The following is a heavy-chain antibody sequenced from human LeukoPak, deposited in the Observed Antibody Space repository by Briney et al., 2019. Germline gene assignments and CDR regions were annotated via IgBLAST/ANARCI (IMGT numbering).Heavy chain of an antibody. CDR3: ARHSGPPRYYYDSSGYYCFDY. CDR1: GYSISSGYS. CDR2: IYQSGRT. V-gene: IGHV4-38-2*01. Sequence: SETLSLTCAVSGYSISSGYSWGWIRQPPGKGLEWIGSIYQSGRTYYNPSLKSRVTISVDTSKNQFSLKVSSVTAEDTAVYHCARHSGPPRYYYDSSGYYCFDYWGQGTLVTVSS. D-gene: IGHD3-22*01. J-gene: IGHJ4*02.